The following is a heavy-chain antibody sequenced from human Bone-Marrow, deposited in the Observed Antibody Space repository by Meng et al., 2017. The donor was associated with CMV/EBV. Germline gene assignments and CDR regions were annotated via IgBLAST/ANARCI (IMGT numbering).Heavy chain of an antibody. Sequence: ASVKVYCKAPGHTFTSYYMNWERQAPGQGLEWMGIINPSGGSTSYAQKFQGRVTMTRDTSTSTAYMELRSLRSDDTAVYYCARDFPLKGVVILTETKRGYYYYGMDVWGQGTTVTVPS. CDR3: ARDFPLKGVVILTETKRGYYYYGMDV. J-gene: IGHJ6*02. CDR2: INPSGGST. CDR1: GHTFTSYY. D-gene: IGHD3-3*01. V-gene: IGHV1-46*01.